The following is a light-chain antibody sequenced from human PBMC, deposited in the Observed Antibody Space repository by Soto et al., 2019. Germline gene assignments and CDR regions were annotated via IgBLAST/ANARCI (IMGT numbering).Light chain of an antibody. CDR1: QSVSSSY. Sequence: EIVLTQSPGTLSLSPGERATLSCSASQSVSSSYLAWYQQKPGLAPRLLIYGASSRATGIPDRFSGSGSGTDFTLTISRLEPEDFAVYYCQQYGSSPRTFGQGTKVDIK. CDR2: GAS. V-gene: IGKV3-20*01. J-gene: IGKJ1*01. CDR3: QQYGSSPRT.